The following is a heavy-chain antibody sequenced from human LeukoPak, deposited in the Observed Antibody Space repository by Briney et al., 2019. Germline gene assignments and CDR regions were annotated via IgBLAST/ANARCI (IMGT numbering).Heavy chain of an antibody. J-gene: IGHJ4*02. CDR2: INPNSGNT. CDR3: ARPKPSRDGYNLWY. Sequence: ASVKVSCKASGYTFTGYYMHWVRQAPGQGLEWMGRINPNSGNTGYAQKFQGRVTMTRNTSISTAYMELSSLRSEDTAVYYCARPKPSRDGYNLWYWGQGTLVTVSS. V-gene: IGHV1-8*02. D-gene: IGHD5-24*01. CDR1: GYTFTGYY.